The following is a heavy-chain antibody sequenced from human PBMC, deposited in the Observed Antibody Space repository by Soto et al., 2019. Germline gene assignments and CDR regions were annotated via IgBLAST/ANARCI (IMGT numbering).Heavy chain of an antibody. D-gene: IGHD1-26*01. CDR1: GGTIISGDYY. J-gene: IGHJ6*02. Sequence: PSGTLSLTCTVSGGTIISGDYYGSWLHQPPGKGLEWIGCIYYSGSTYYNPSLKSRVTISVDTSKNQFSLKLSSVTAADTAVYYCARAPWEGLRYYGMDVWGQGTTVTVSS. V-gene: IGHV4-30-4*01. CDR2: IYYSGST. CDR3: ARAPWEGLRYYGMDV.